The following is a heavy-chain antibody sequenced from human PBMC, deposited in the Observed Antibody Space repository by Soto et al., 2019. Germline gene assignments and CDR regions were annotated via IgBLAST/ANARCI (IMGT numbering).Heavy chain of an antibody. J-gene: IGHJ6*02. CDR1: GGTFSSYA. D-gene: IGHD2-15*01. V-gene: IGHV1-69*01. Sequence: QVQLVQSGAEVKKPGSSVKVSCKASGGTFSSYAISWVRQAPGQGLEWMGGIIPIFGTANYAQKFQGRVTITADDSTSTAYMELSSMRSEDTAVYYCARAKGYCSGGSCYAGYYYYGMDVWGQGTTVTVSS. CDR2: IIPIFGTA. CDR3: ARAKGYCSGGSCYAGYYYYGMDV.